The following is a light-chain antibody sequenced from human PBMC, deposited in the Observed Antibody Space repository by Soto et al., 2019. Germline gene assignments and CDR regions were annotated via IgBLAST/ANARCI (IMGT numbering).Light chain of an antibody. CDR1: SGYSNYK. CDR2: VGTGGIVG. J-gene: IGLJ2*01. CDR3: GADHGSGSNFVV. Sequence: VLTQPPSASASLGASVTLTCTLSSGYSNYKVDWYQQRPGKGPRFVMRVGTGGIVGSKGDGIPDRFSVLGSGLNRYLTINNIQEEDESDYHCGADHGSGSNFVVFGGGTQLTVL. V-gene: IGLV9-49*01.